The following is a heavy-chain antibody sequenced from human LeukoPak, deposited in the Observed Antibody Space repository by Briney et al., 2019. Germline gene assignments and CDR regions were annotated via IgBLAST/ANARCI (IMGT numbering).Heavy chain of an antibody. V-gene: IGHV3-74*01. CDR3: ARGGAVAGIMDV. Sequence: GGSLRLSCAASRFTFSSYWMHWVRQAPGKGLVWVSRINSDGSSTTYADSVKGRFTISRDGAKNTLYLQMNSLRAEDTAVYYCARGGAVAGIMDVWGKGTTVTVSS. CDR1: RFTFSSYW. D-gene: IGHD6-13*01. CDR2: INSDGSST. J-gene: IGHJ6*04.